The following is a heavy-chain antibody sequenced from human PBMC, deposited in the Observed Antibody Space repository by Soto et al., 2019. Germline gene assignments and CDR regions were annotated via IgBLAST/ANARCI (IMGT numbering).Heavy chain of an antibody. V-gene: IGHV4-4*02. J-gene: IGHJ4*02. CDR1: DGSISTYDW. Sequence: SETLSLTCVVSDGSISTYDWWTWVRQPPGKGLEWIGKMFHSGGADYSPSLKGRVTISADSSKNHFSLGLTAVTAADTAVYYCATGNVDSMLEYWGQGTQVTVSS. CDR2: MFHSGGA. CDR3: ATGNVDSMLEY. D-gene: IGHD3-3*01.